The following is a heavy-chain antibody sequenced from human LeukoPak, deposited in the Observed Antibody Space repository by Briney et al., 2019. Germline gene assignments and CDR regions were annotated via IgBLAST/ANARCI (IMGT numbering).Heavy chain of an antibody. Sequence: PGGSLRLSCAASGFTFSSYAMHWVRQAPGKGLERVAIISYDGSNKYYADSMKGQFTISRDNSKNTLYLQMNSLRAEDTAVYYCARGGIRQVPFDYWGQGTLVTVSS. V-gene: IGHV3-30*04. D-gene: IGHD3-16*01. CDR1: GFTFSSYA. J-gene: IGHJ4*02. CDR3: ARGGIRQVPFDY. CDR2: ISYDGSNK.